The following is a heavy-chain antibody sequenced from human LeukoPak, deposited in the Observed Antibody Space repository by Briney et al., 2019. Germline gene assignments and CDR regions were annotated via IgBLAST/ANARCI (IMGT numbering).Heavy chain of an antibody. D-gene: IGHD3-22*01. CDR1: GFVFGHSW. Sequence: GGSLRLSCEASGFVFGHSWMSWVRQAPGKGLEWVANINLDGSEINYLDSLTGRLTISRDNAKDSLYLQMNGLRAEDTAVYFCVRDRGYSTFDYWGQGTMVTVSS. CDR3: VRDRGYSTFDY. CDR2: INLDGSEI. J-gene: IGHJ4*02. V-gene: IGHV3-7*03.